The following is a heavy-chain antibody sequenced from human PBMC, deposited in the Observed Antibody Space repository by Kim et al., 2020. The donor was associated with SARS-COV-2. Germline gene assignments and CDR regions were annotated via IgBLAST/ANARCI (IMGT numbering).Heavy chain of an antibody. CDR3: AKGGYGIAVAGTDFDY. J-gene: IGHJ4*02. Sequence: SVKGRFTISRDNSKNTLYLQMNSLRAEDTAVYYCAKGGYGIAVAGTDFDYWGQGTLVTVSS. D-gene: IGHD6-19*01. V-gene: IGHV3-23*01.